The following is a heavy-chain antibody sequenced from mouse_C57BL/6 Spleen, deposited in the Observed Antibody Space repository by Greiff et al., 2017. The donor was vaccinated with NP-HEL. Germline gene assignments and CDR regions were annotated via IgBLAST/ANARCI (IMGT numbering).Heavy chain of an antibody. D-gene: IGHD1-2*01. CDR3: ARSGYYGHLDY. CDR2: INPYNGGT. Sequence: EVQLQQSGPVLVKPGASVKMSCKASGYTFTDYYMNWVKQSHGKSLEWIGVINPYNGGTSYNQKFKGKATLTVDKSSSTAYMELNSLTSEDSAVYYCARSGYYGHLDYWGQGTTLTVSS. V-gene: IGHV1-19*01. CDR1: GYTFTDYY. J-gene: IGHJ2*01.